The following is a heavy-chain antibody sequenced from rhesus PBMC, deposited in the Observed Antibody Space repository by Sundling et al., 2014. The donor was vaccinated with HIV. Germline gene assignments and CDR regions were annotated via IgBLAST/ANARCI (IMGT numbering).Heavy chain of an antibody. V-gene: IGHV3S42*01. D-gene: IGHD5-42*01. CDR2: INSGGGST. CDR1: GFMFSSYG. CDR3: AKLWGDIVGTGDFDY. J-gene: IGHJ4*01. Sequence: EVQLVETGGGLVQPGGSLKLSCAASGFMFSSYGMSWVRQAPGKGLEWVSAINSGGGSTYYGDSVRGRFTISRDNSKNTLSLQMNSLRAEDTAVYYCAKLWGDIVGTGDFDYWGQGVLVTVSS.